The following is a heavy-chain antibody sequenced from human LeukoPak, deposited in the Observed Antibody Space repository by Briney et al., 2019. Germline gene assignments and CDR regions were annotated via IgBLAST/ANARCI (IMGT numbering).Heavy chain of an antibody. J-gene: IGHJ4*02. V-gene: IGHV4-34*01. CDR2: INHSGST. CDR1: GGSFSGYY. CDR3: ARIGYCSSTSCLGDDY. Sequence: SETLSLTCAVYGGSFSGYYWSWIRQPPGKGLEWIGEINHSGSTNYNPSLKSRVTMSVDTSKNQFSLKLSSVTAADTAVYYCARIGYCSSTSCLGDDYWGQGTLVTVSS. D-gene: IGHD2-2*01.